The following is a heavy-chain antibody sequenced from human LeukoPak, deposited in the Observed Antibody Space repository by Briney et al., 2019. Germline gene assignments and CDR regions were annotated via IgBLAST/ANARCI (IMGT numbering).Heavy chain of an antibody. J-gene: IGHJ4*02. CDR2: IKQDGSDK. CDR3: ARHSSGSYYTY. CDR1: GFTFSSSW. Sequence: GGSLRLSCAASGFTFSSSWMSWVRQAPGKGLEWVAHIKQDGSDKYYVDSVKGRFTISRDDAKNSLYLQLNSLRVEDTAMYYCARHSSGSYYTYWGQGTLVTVSS. D-gene: IGHD3-10*01. V-gene: IGHV3-7*01.